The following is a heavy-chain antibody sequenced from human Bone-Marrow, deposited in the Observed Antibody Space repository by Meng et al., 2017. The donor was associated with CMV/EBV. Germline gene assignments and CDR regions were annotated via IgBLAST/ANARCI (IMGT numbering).Heavy chain of an antibody. CDR1: GGTFSSYA. CDR2: IIPIFGTA. J-gene: IGHJ4*02. V-gene: IGHV1-69*01. D-gene: IGHD6-6*01. CDR3: ARDPGSRYSSSHLFDY. Sequence: QVQLVPSGAEVKKPGASVKVSCKASGGTFSSYAISWVRQAPGQGLEWMGGIIPIFGTANYAQKFQGRVTITADEATSTAYMELSSLRSEDTAVYYCARDPGSRYSSSHLFDYWGQGTLVTVSS.